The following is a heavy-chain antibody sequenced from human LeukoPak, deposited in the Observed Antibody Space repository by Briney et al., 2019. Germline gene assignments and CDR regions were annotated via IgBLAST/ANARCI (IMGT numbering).Heavy chain of an antibody. V-gene: IGHV3-30-3*01. CDR2: ISYDGSNK. J-gene: IGHJ4*02. CDR3: ARDPSGTYGEGSDS. D-gene: IGHD1-26*01. Sequence: GGSLRLSCAASGFTFSIYALHWVRQAPGKGLEWLAVISYDGSNKHYADSVKGRFTISRDNSKNTLYLQMNSLRGGDTAVYYCARDPSGTYGEGSDSWGQGTLVTVSS. CDR1: GFTFSIYA.